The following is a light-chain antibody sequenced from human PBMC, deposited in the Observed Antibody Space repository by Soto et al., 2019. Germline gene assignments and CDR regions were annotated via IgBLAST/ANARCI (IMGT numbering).Light chain of an antibody. CDR3: QQYDEWPLT. J-gene: IGKJ3*01. CDR1: QSIDSN. Sequence: EIVMTQSPPTLSVAPGKRATLSCRASQSIDSNLAWYQQKPGQSPRLLIYGASTRATGIPARFSGSGSGTEFTHTISSLQSEDFAFYYCQQYDEWPLTFGPGTKVDIQ. CDR2: GAS. V-gene: IGKV3-15*01.